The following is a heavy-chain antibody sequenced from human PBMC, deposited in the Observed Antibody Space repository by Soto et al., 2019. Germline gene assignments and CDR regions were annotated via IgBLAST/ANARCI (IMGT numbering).Heavy chain of an antibody. CDR1: GYIFTNYW. D-gene: IGHD6-19*01. CDR3: ARPSGTSGWYDY. J-gene: IGHJ4*02. V-gene: IGHV5-51*01. Sequence: GESLKISCKVSGYIFTNYWLGWVRQMPGKGLEWMGIIYPGDSDTRYRPSFQGQVTISADKSNSTAYLQWSSLKASDTAMYYCARPSGTSGWYDYWGQGTLVTVSS. CDR2: IYPGDSDT.